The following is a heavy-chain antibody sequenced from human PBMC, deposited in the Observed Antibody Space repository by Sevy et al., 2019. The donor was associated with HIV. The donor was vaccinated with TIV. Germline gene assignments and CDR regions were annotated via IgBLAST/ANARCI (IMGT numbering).Heavy chain of an antibody. V-gene: IGHV3-30*02. Sequence: GGSVRLSCAASGFTFSSYGMHWVRQAPGKGLEWVAFIRYDGSNKYYADSVKGRFTISRDNSKNTLYLQMNSLRAEDTAVYYCAKEGTSPDYYGMDVWGQGTTVTVSS. D-gene: IGHD1-1*01. CDR2: IRYDGSNK. J-gene: IGHJ6*02. CDR1: GFTFSSYG. CDR3: AKEGTSPDYYGMDV.